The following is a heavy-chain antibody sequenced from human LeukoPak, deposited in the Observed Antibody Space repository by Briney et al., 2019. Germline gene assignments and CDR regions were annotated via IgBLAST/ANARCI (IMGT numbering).Heavy chain of an antibody. D-gene: IGHD2-8*01. Sequence: GGSLRLSCAASGFTVSSNYMSWVRQAPGKGLEWVSVIYSGGSTYYADSVKGRFRISRDSSKNILYLQMNSLRAEDTAVYYCAKDRCSNGIGCYYYYMDVWGKGTTVTISS. CDR1: GFTVSSNY. CDR2: IYSGGST. V-gene: IGHV3-66*02. J-gene: IGHJ6*03. CDR3: AKDRCSNGIGCYYYYMDV.